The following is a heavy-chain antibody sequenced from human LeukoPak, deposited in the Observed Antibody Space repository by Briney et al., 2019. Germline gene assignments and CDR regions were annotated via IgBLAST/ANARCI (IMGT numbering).Heavy chain of an antibody. J-gene: IGHJ4*02. CDR1: GGSISSYY. V-gene: IGHV4-59*01. CDR3: AREYSSSSGFDY. CDR2: IYYSGST. D-gene: IGHD6-6*01. Sequence: SETLSLTCTVSGGSISSYYWSWIRQPPGKGLEWIGYIYYSGSTNYNPSPKSRVTISVDTSKNQFSLKLSSVTAADTAVYYCAREYSSSSGFDYWGQGTLVTVSS.